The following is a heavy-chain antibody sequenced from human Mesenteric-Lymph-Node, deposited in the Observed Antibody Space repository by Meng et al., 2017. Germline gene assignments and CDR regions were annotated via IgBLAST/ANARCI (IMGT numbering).Heavy chain of an antibody. Sequence: ASVKVSCKASGYTFTGYYMHWVRQAPGQGLEWMGWINPNGGGTNYAQKFQGRVTMTRDTSISTAYMELSRLRSDDTAVYYCARVLVRGVTHAFDIWGQGTMVTVSS. CDR2: INPNGGGT. CDR3: ARVLVRGVTHAFDI. CDR1: GYTFTGYY. J-gene: IGHJ3*02. D-gene: IGHD3-10*01. V-gene: IGHV1-2*02.